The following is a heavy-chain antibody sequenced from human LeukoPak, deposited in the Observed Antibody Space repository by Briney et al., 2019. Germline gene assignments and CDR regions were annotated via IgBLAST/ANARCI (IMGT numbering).Heavy chain of an antibody. CDR2: ISAYNGNT. CDR1: GYTFTSYG. J-gene: IGHJ6*02. CDR3: ARGKNSRSFYYYYGMDV. D-gene: IGHD1-26*01. Sequence: ASVKVSCKASGYTFTSYGISWVRQAPGQGLEWMGWISAYNGNTNYAQKLQGRVTMTTDTSTSTAYMELRSLRSDDTAVYYCARGKNSRSFYYYYGMDVWGQGTTVTVSS. V-gene: IGHV1-18*01.